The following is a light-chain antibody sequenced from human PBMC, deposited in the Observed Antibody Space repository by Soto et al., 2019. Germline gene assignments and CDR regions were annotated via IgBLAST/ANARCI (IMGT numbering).Light chain of an antibody. Sequence: DVVMTQSPLSLPVTLGQAASISCRSSQSLVYSDGNTYLSWFQQRPGQSPRRLIYKVSNRDSGVRDRFSGSGSGTDFTLKISRVEAEDVGLYYCLQGTHWPWTFGQGTKVEIK. J-gene: IGKJ1*01. CDR3: LQGTHWPWT. CDR1: QSLVYSDGNTY. V-gene: IGKV2-30*01. CDR2: KVS.